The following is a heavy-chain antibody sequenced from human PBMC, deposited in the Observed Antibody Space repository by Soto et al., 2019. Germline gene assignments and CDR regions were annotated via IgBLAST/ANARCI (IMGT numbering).Heavy chain of an antibody. Sequence: GGSLRLSCAASGFTFSSYSMNWVRQAPGKGLEWVSSISSSSSYIYYADSVKGRFTISRDNAKNSLYLQMNSLRAEDTAVYYCARGIAQYYYYYYYMDVWGKGTTVTVSS. CDR2: ISSSSSYI. CDR3: ARGIAQYYYYYYYMDV. D-gene: IGHD2-15*01. CDR1: GFTFSSYS. J-gene: IGHJ6*03. V-gene: IGHV3-21*01.